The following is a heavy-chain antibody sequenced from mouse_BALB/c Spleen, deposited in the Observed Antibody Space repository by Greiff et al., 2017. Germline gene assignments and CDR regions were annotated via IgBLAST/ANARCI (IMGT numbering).Heavy chain of an antibody. CDR1: GYTFTSYW. CDR2: INPSNGRT. Sequence: VQLQQPGAELVKPGASVKLSCKASGYTFTSYWMHWVKQRPGQGLEWIGEINPSNGRTNYNEKFKSKATLTVDKSSSTAYMQLSSLTSEDSAVYYCAGGDGYGWFAYWGQGTLVTVSA. J-gene: IGHJ3*01. CDR3: AGGDGYGWFAY. D-gene: IGHD2-3*01. V-gene: IGHV1S81*02.